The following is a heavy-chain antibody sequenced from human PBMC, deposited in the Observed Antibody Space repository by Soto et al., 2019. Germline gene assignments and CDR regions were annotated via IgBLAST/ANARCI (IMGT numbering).Heavy chain of an antibody. V-gene: IGHV3-48*04. J-gene: IGHJ3*02. Sequence: GGSLRLSFSLSGFTLSTYSMTWVLHAPGKVLEWVSYISSSSSVIYYADSVKGRITVSRDNAKNSLYLQMHSLRAEETAVYYCARYLIIPRAFDIWGQGTTVTVS. CDR1: GFTLSTYS. CDR2: ISSSSSVI. D-gene: IGHD2-21*01. CDR3: ARYLIIPRAFDI.